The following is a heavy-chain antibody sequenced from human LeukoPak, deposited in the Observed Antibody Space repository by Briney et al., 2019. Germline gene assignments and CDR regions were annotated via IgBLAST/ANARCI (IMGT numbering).Heavy chain of an antibody. CDR2: IYHSGST. Sequence: PSETLSLTCAVSGGSISSGGYSWSWIRQPPGKGLEWIGYIYHSGSTYYNPSLKSRVSISVDTSKNQFSLNLSSVTAADTAVYYCARGGSSEWFDPWGQGTLGTVSS. CDR1: GGSISSGGYS. V-gene: IGHV4-30-2*01. J-gene: IGHJ5*02. D-gene: IGHD6-6*01. CDR3: ARGGSSEWFDP.